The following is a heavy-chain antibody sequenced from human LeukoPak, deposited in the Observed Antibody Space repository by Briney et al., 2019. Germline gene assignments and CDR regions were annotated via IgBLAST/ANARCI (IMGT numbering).Heavy chain of an antibody. V-gene: IGHV3-15*07. CDR3: TTDPWHGMDV. Sequence: PGGSLRLSCAASGFTFTNAWMNWVRQAPGKGLEWVGRIKSKTDGGTTDYAAPVKGRFTISRDDSKNTLYLQVSSLKTEDTAVYFCTTDPWHGMDVWGQGTTVTVSS. CDR2: IKSKTDGGTT. CDR1: GFTFTNAW. J-gene: IGHJ6*02. D-gene: IGHD5-24*01.